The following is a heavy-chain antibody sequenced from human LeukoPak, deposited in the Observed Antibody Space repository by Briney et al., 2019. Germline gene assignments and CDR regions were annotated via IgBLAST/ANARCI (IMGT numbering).Heavy chain of an antibody. CDR3: ARGGGATTGILDY. CDR2: IYHSGST. CDR1: GYSISSGYY. J-gene: IGHJ4*02. V-gene: IGHV4-38-2*02. D-gene: IGHD1-26*01. Sequence: SETLSLTCTVSGYSISSGYYWGWIRQPPGKGLEWIGSIYHSGSTYYNPSLKSRVTISVDTSKNQFSLKLSSVTAADTAVYYCARGGGATTGILDYWGQGTLVTVSS.